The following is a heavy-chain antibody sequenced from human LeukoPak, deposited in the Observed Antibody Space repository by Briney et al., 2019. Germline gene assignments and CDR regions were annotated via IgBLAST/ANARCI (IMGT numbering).Heavy chain of an antibody. CDR1: GXSISSYY. D-gene: IGHD1-1*01. J-gene: IGHJ5*02. CDR2: FYGSGST. V-gene: IGHV4-59*01. Sequence: SETLSLTCTVSGXSISSYYWSWIRQPPGKGLEWIGHFYGSGSTNYNPSRKSRVTLSVDTSKNQFSLKLSSVTAADTAVSYCAREGTSGTHLNWFDPWGQGTLVTVSS. CDR3: AREGTSGTHLNWFDP.